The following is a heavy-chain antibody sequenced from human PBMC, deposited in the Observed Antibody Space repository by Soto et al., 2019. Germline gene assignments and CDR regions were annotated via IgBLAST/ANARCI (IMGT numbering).Heavy chain of an antibody. CDR3: ARGSIQREFDP. CDR1: GLTFGSYS. CDR2: ISSSSSYI. J-gene: IGHJ5*02. Sequence: GGPINICCTASGLTFGSYSMNWVRQAPGKGLEWVSSISSSSSYIYYADSVKGRFTISRDNAKNSLYLQMNSLRAEDTVVYYCARGSIQREFDPWGQGTLVTVS. D-gene: IGHD5-18*01. V-gene: IGHV3-21*01.